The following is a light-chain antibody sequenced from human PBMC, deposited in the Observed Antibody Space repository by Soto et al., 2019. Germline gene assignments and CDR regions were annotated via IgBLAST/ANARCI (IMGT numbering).Light chain of an antibody. V-gene: IGLV2-8*01. CDR2: EVS. CDR3: SSYAGSNIYYV. CDR1: SSDVFGYNY. J-gene: IGLJ1*01. Sequence: QSVLTQPPSASGSPGQSVTISCTGTSSDVFGYNYVSWYQHHPGKAPKLMIYEVSKRPSGVPDRFSGSKSGNTASLTVSGLQAEDEADYCCSSYAGSNIYYVFGTGTKVTVL.